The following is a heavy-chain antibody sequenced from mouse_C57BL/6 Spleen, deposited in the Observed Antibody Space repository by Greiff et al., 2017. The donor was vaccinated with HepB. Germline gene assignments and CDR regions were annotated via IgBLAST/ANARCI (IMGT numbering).Heavy chain of an antibody. CDR3: ARYDGYLFAY. V-gene: IGHV1-85*01. CDR2: IYPGDGST. Sequence: VKLQESGPELVKPGASVKLSCKASGYTFTSYDINWVKQRPGQGLEWIGWIYPGDGSTKYNEKFKGKATLTVDTSSSTAYMELHSLTSEDSAVYFCARYDGYLFAYWGQGTLVTVSA. CDR1: GYTFTSYD. J-gene: IGHJ3*01. D-gene: IGHD2-2*01.